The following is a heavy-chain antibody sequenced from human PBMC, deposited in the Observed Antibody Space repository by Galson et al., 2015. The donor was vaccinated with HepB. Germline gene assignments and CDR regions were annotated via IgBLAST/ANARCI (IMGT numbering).Heavy chain of an antibody. CDR1: GFTFRTSG. D-gene: IGHD1-1*01. CDR3: AKDINDGIDY. Sequence: SLRLSCAASGFTFRTSGMHWVRQAPGKGLEWVAFIWFDARNKYYGDSVKGRFTISRDNSKNTLDLQMNSLRAEDTAVYYCAKDINDGIDYWGQGTLVTVSS. CDR2: IWFDARNK. V-gene: IGHV3-30*02. J-gene: IGHJ4*02.